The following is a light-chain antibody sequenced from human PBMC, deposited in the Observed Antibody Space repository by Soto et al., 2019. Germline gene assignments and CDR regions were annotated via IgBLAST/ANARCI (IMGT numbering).Light chain of an antibody. CDR3: SSYTSSSIDYV. CDR1: SSDVGGYNY. CDR2: EVS. Sequence: QSALTQPASVSGSPGQSITISCTGTSSDVGGYNYFSWYQQHPGKAPKLMIYEVSNRPSGVSNRFSVSKSGNTAYLTISGLQAEDEADYYCSSYTSSSIDYVFGTGTKVTVL. V-gene: IGLV2-14*01. J-gene: IGLJ1*01.